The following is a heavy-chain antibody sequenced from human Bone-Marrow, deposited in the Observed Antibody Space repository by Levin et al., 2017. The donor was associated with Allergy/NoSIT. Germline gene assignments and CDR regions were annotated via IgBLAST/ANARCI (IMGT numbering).Heavy chain of an antibody. J-gene: IGHJ4*02. CDR3: AKTRVRGAYSFDY. Sequence: GGSLRLSCAASEFTFSKFDIHWVRQAPGKGLEWLSVISSDGSNKFYADSVKGRFTISRDNSKNTLYLQMNSLRAEDTALYYCAKTRVRGAYSFDYWGQGALVTVSS. V-gene: IGHV3-30*18. D-gene: IGHD3-10*01. CDR1: EFTFSKFD. CDR2: ISSDGSNK.